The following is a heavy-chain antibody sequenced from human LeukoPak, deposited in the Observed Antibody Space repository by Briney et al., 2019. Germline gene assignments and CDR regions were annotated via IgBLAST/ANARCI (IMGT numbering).Heavy chain of an antibody. D-gene: IGHD6-6*01. Sequence: PSETLSLTCTVSGGSISGSYYYWGWLRQPPGKGLEWIGSIYYSGTTYYNPSLKSRVTISVDTSKNQFSLEVTSMTAADTAVYYCARHSSAARPNFDYWGQGTLVTVSS. J-gene: IGHJ4*02. CDR1: GGSISGSYYY. V-gene: IGHV4-39*01. CDR3: ARHSSAARPNFDY. CDR2: IYYSGTT.